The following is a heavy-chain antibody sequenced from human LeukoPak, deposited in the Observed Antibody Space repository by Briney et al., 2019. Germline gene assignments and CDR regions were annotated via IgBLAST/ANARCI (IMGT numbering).Heavy chain of an antibody. CDR3: AKDAGLEQQLVGNFDP. CDR1: GFTFSSYG. J-gene: IGHJ5*02. Sequence: PGGSLRLSCAASGFTFSSYGMHWVRQAPGKGLEWVAVISYDGSNKYYADSVKGRFTISRDNSKNTLYLQMNSLRAEDTAVYYCAKDAGLEQQLVGNFDPWGQGTLVTVSS. V-gene: IGHV3-30*18. D-gene: IGHD6-13*01. CDR2: ISYDGSNK.